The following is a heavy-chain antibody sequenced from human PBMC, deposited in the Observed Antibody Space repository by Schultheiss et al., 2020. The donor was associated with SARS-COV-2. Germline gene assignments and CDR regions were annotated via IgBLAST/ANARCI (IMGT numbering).Heavy chain of an antibody. CDR1: GVSIGSSPYY. CDR3: ALHDFWSGFDY. CDR2: IDWDDDK. J-gene: IGHJ4*02. Sequence: QTLSLTCTMSGVSIGSSPYYGGWIRQTPGKGLEWLARIDWDDDKRYSPSLKSRLTITKDTSKNQVVLTMTNMDPVDTATYYCALHDFWSGFDYWGQGTLVTVSS. V-gene: IGHV2-5*02. D-gene: IGHD3-3*01.